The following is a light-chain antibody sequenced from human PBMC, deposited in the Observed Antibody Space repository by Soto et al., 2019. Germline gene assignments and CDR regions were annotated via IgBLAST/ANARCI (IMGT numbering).Light chain of an antibody. J-gene: IGKJ4*01. CDR2: DAS. CDR3: QRYNKWPLT. V-gene: IGKV3-15*01. Sequence: EIVMTQAPATLSLSPGEGATLACRASQGIGSTLASYQHKPGQTPRLLIYDASTRATGVPARFSGSGSRTEFTLTINSLQSEDFGGYYCQRYNKWPLTVGGGTNVDIK. CDR1: QGIGST.